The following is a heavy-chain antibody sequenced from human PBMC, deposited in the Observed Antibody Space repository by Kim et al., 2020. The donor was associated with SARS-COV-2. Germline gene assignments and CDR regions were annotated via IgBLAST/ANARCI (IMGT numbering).Heavy chain of an antibody. V-gene: IGHV4-4*02. CDR1: GGSISSSNW. D-gene: IGHD3-10*01. Sequence: SESLSLTCAVSGGSISSSNWWSWVRQPPGTGLEWIGEIYHSGSTNYNPSLTSRVTISVDKSKNQFSLKLSSVTASDTSVYYCARAPGGMDVWARGTTVTVSS. J-gene: IGHJ6*02. CDR2: IYHSGST. CDR3: ARAPGGMDV.